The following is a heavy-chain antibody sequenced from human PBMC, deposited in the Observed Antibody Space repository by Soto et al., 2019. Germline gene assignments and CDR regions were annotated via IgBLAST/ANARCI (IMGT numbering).Heavy chain of an antibody. J-gene: IGHJ6*02. Sequence: SGFTFSNYDIHWVRHAPVEGLELFSVIRPAGYIXYPVSVHGRFTVSRDNAKKSLYLQMNSLRAGDTAVYYCARGVLGPGDYYYGMDVWGQGTTVTVSS. V-gene: IGHV3-13*01. CDR1: GFTFSNYD. CDR3: ARGVLGPGDYYYGMDV. CDR2: IRPAGYI. D-gene: IGHD7-27*01.